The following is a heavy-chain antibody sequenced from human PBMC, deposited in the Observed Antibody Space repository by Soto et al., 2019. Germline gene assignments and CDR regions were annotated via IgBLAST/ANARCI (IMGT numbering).Heavy chain of an antibody. CDR2: INRDGSET. J-gene: IGHJ4*02. D-gene: IGHD2-2*01. Sequence: EVQLVESGGGLVQPGGSLRLSCVVSGLTFSNYWMSWVRQAPGKGLEWVANINRDGSETYYVDSVKGRFTISRDIIKNSLYLQMTSLRAEDTAVYYCARPARECSSPGCANWGQGTLVTVSS. CDR1: GLTFSNYW. V-gene: IGHV3-7*01. CDR3: ARPARECSSPGCAN.